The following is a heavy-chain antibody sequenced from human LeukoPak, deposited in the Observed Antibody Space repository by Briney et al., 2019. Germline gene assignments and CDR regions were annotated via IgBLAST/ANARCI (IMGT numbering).Heavy chain of an antibody. CDR2: ISYDGSNK. V-gene: IGHV3-30*04. CDR1: GFTFSSYA. CDR3: ARDLVPAAEYYYYYGMDV. Sequence: PGRSLRLSCVASGFTFSSYAMHWVRQAPGKGLEWVAVISYDGSNKYYADSVKGRFTISRDNSKNTLYLQMNSLRAEDTAVYYCARDLVPAAEYYYYYGMDVWGKGTTVTVSS. J-gene: IGHJ6*04. D-gene: IGHD6-13*01.